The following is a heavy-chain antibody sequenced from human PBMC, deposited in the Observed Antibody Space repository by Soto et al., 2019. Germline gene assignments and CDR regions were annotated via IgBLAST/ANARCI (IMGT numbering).Heavy chain of an antibody. CDR2: IYYSGST. V-gene: IGHV4-30-4*01. J-gene: IGHJ6*02. D-gene: IGHD3-10*01. CDR3: ASSDRELGYYYYGMDV. Sequence: SETRSLTCTVSGGSISSGDYYWSWIRQPPGKGLEWIGYIYYSGSTYYNPSLKSRVTISVDTSKNQFSLKLSSVTAADTAVYYCASSDRELGYYYYGMDVWGQGTTVTVSS. CDR1: GGSISSGDYY.